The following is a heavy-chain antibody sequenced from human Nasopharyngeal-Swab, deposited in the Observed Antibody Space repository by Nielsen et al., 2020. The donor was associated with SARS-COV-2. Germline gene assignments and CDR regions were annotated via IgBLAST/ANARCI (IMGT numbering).Heavy chain of an antibody. CDR3: ARDSGGNIDY. CDR1: GFTFSSYA. D-gene: IGHD4-23*01. Sequence: GGSLRLSCAASGFTFSSYAMHWVRQAPGKGLEWVAVISYDGSNKYYADSVKGRFTISRDNSKNTLYLQMNSLRAEDTAVYYCARDSGGNIDYWGQGTLVTVSS. V-gene: IGHV3-30-3*01. CDR2: ISYDGSNK. J-gene: IGHJ4*02.